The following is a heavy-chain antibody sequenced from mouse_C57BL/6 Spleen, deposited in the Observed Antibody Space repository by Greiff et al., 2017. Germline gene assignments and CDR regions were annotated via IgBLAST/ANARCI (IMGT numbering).Heavy chain of an antibody. CDR3: ARSLNWDVDDY. Sequence: QVQLKESGAELVKPGASVKLSCKASGYTFTSYWMHWVKQRPGQGLEWIGMIHPNSGSTNYNEKFKSKATLTVDKSSSTAYMQLSSLTSEDSAVYYCARSLNWDVDDYWGQGTTLTVSS. J-gene: IGHJ2*01. V-gene: IGHV1-64*01. D-gene: IGHD4-1*01. CDR2: IHPNSGST. CDR1: GYTFTSYW.